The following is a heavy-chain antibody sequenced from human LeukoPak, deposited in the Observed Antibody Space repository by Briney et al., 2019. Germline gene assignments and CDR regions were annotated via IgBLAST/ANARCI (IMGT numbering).Heavy chain of an antibody. CDR1: GGSSSGYY. CDR3: ATDGFEYCGGDCPPHY. CDR2: INHSGST. Sequence: SETLSLTCAVYGGSSSGYYWSWIRQPPGKGLEWIGEINHSGSTNYNPSLKSRVTISVDTSKNQFSLKLSSVTAADTAVYYCATDGFEYCGGDCPPHYWGQGTLVTVSS. V-gene: IGHV4-34*01. D-gene: IGHD2-21*02. J-gene: IGHJ4*02.